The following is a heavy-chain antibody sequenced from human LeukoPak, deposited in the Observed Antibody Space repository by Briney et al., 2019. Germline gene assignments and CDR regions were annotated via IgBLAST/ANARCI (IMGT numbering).Heavy chain of an antibody. V-gene: IGHV1-46*01. CDR3: ASGYYFYLDV. J-gene: IGHJ6*03. CDR2: INPSGGDT. Sequence: ASVKVFCKASGHTFTGQFMHWVRQAPGQGVEWMGIINPSGGDTIYAQTFQGRVAMSRDTSTSTVYMELSSLRSEDTAVYDCASGYYFYLDVWGKGTTVTVSS. CDR1: GHTFTGQF.